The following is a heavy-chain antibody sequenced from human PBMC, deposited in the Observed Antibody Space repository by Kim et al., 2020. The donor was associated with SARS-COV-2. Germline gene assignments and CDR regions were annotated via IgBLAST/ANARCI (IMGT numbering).Heavy chain of an antibody. CDR1: GFTFSSYA. D-gene: IGHD2-15*01. J-gene: IGHJ6*02. CDR2: ISGSGGST. Sequence: GGSLRLSCAASGFTFSSYAMSWVRQAPGKGLEWVSAISGSGGSTYYADSVKGRFTISRDNSKNTLYLQMNSLRAEDTAVYYCAPDPPDIVGETLFYGMDVWGQGTTVTVSS. V-gene: IGHV3-23*01. CDR3: APDPPDIVGETLFYGMDV.